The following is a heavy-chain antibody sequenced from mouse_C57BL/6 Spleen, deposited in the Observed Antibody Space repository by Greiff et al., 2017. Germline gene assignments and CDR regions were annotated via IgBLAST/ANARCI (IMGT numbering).Heavy chain of an antibody. J-gene: IGHJ3*01. CDR3: AREDYAFAY. CDR2: INPSSGYT. Sequence: QVQLQQSRAELARPGASVKMSCKASGYTFTSYTMHWVIQRPGQGLEWIGYINPSSGYTKYNQKFKDKATLTADKSSSTAYMQLSTLTSDDSAVYYCAREDYAFAYSGHGTPVTFSA. V-gene: IGHV1-4*01. D-gene: IGHD2-4*01. CDR1: GYTFTSYT.